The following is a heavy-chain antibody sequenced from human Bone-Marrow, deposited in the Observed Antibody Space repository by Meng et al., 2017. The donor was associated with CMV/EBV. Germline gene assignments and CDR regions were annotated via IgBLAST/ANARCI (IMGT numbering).Heavy chain of an antibody. Sequence: SSNYMSWVRQGPGKGREGVSVIYSGGSTYYEDSVKGRFTISRDNSKNTLYLQMNSLRAEDTAVYYCARVSPRRITIFGVVLGWFDPWGQGTLVTVSS. J-gene: IGHJ5*02. V-gene: IGHV3-53*01. CDR2: IYSGGST. CDR3: ARVSPRRITIFGVVLGWFDP. CDR1: SSNY. D-gene: IGHD3-3*01.